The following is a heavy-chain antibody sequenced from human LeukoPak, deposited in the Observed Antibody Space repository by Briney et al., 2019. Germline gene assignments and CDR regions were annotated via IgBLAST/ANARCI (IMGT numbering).Heavy chain of an antibody. CDR3: AREGGDWGPQDLDY. J-gene: IGHJ4*02. D-gene: IGHD2-21*02. CDR2: ISYDGSNK. Sequence: GGSLRLSCAASGFTFSNYALHWVRQAPGKGLEWVAVISYDGSNKFYADSVRGRFTISRDNSKNTLFLQMNSLRPEDTAVYYCAREGGDWGPQDLDYWGQGTLVTVSS. CDR1: GFTFSNYA. V-gene: IGHV3-30*04.